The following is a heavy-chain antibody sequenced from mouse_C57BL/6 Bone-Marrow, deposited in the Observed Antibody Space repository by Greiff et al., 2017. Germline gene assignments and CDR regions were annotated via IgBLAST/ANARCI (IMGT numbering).Heavy chain of an antibody. J-gene: IGHJ3*01. D-gene: IGHD2-3*01. CDR3: AKGLYDDGGGFAD. V-gene: IGHV1-72*01. Sequence: VQLQQPGAELVKPGASVKLSCKASGYTFTSYWLHWVKQRPGRGLEWIGRFDPNSGGTKYNEKFKSKATLTVDKPSSKAYMQLSSLTSEDSAVYYCAKGLYDDGGGFADWGPGALVTVSA. CDR2: FDPNSGGT. CDR1: GYTFTSYW.